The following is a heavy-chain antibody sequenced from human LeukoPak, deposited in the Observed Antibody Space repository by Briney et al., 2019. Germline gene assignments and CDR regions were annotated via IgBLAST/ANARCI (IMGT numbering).Heavy chain of an antibody. V-gene: IGHV3-21*01. CDR1: GFTFSSYS. Sequence: GGSLRLSCAASGFTFSSYSMNWVRQAPGKGLEWVSSISSSSSYIYYADSVKGRFTISRDNSKNTLYLQMNSLRAEDTAVYYCAKDHLSEVGAALSMVDYWGQGTLVTVSS. J-gene: IGHJ4*02. CDR3: AKDHLSEVGAALSMVDY. D-gene: IGHD1-26*01. CDR2: ISSSSSYI.